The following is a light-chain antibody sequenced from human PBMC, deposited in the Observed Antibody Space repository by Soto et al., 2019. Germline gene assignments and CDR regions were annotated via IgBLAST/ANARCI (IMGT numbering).Light chain of an antibody. CDR2: KAA. V-gene: IGKV1-5*03. Sequence: DIQMTQSPSTLSASVGDRVTITCRASQSISTSLAWYQQKPGEAPKLLIYKAASLESGVPSRLSGSGSGTEFQLTISGLQPDDLANYYCQEYKSFSWTFGQGTKVEIK. CDR1: QSISTS. CDR3: QEYKSFSWT. J-gene: IGKJ1*01.